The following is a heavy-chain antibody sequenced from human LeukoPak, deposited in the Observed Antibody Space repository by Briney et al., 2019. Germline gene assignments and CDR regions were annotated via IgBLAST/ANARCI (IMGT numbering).Heavy chain of an antibody. V-gene: IGHV3-23*01. CDR2: IGGVGDRT. CDR3: AKASRQAAVASPLDY. CDR1: GFTFTPYA. D-gene: IGHD6-19*01. Sequence: GGSLRLSRAASGFTFTPYAMSWVRQAPGKGLEWVAGIGGVGDRTYYADSVKGRFTISRDNSKDTLFLQMNSLKAEDTAVYYCAKASRQAAVASPLDYWGQGTLVTVSS. J-gene: IGHJ4*02.